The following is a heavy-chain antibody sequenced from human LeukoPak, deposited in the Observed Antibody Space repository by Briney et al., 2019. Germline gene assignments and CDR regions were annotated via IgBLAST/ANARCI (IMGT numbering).Heavy chain of an antibody. CDR2: INPNSGGT. CDR1: GYTFTSYY. CDR3: ARCSNITIFEVVMGVWFDP. Sequence: ASVKVSCKASGYTFTSYYMHWVRQAPGQGLEWMGRINPNSGGTNYAQKFQGRVTMTRDTSISTAYMELSRLRSDDTAVYYCARCSNITIFEVVMGVWFDPWGQGTLVTVSS. V-gene: IGHV1-2*06. J-gene: IGHJ5*02. D-gene: IGHD3-3*01.